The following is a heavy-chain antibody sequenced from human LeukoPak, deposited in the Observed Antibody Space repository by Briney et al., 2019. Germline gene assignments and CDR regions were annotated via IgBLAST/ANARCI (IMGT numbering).Heavy chain of an antibody. CDR2: IHTSGSN. CDR3: ARLSAAAHLGAFDL. CDR1: GVSISPYY. D-gene: IGHD2-15*01. Sequence: KSSETLSLTCAVSGVSISPYYWARIRQPPGKGLEWIGYIHTSGSNNQYPSLKSRVTISVDKSKNHFSLRLTSVTAADTAVYYCARLSAAAHLGAFDLWGQGTMVTVSS. J-gene: IGHJ3*01. V-gene: IGHV4-4*09.